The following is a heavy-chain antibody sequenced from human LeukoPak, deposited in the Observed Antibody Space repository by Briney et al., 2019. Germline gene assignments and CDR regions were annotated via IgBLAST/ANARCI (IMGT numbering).Heavy chain of an antibody. CDR1: GFTFSSYA. J-gene: IGHJ3*02. CDR3: ARVDTYCDFWSGDGGAFDI. V-gene: IGHV3-30*01. CDR2: ISYDGSNK. Sequence: GRSLRLSCAASGFTFSSYAMHWVRQAPGKGLEWVAVISYDGSNKYYADSVKGRFTISRDNSKNTLYLQMNSLRAEDTAVYYCARVDTYCDFWSGDGGAFDIWGQGTMVTVSS. D-gene: IGHD3-3*01.